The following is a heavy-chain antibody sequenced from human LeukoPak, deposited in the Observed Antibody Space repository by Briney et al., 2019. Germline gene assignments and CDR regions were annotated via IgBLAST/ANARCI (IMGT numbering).Heavy chain of an antibody. Sequence: PGGSLRLSCAASGFTFSSYWMSWVRQAPGKGLEWVANIKQDGSEKYYVDSVKGRFTISRDNAKNSLYLQMNSLRAEDTAVYYCAKDLEYIVVVTATRSPMGDVWGKGTTVTISS. V-gene: IGHV3-7*01. D-gene: IGHD2-21*02. CDR2: IKQDGSEK. CDR3: AKDLEYIVVVTATRSPMGDV. J-gene: IGHJ6*04. CDR1: GFTFSSYW.